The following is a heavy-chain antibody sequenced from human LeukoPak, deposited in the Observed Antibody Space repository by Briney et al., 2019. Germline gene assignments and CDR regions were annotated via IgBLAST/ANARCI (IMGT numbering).Heavy chain of an antibody. CDR2: ISGRGGST. V-gene: IGHV3-23*01. Sequence: PGGSLRLSCAASVFTFSSYAMTWVRQAPGKGLEWVSVISGRGGSTYYADSVKGRFTISRDNSKNTLYLQMNSLRADDTAVYFCARGSDWERGSYDYWGQGTLVTVSS. CDR1: VFTFSSYA. D-gene: IGHD1-26*01. J-gene: IGHJ4*02. CDR3: ARGSDWERGSYDY.